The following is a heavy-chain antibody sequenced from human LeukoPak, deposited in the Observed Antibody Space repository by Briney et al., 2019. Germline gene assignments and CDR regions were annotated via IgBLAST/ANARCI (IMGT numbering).Heavy chain of an antibody. V-gene: IGHV4-61*10. D-gene: IGHD3-3*01. Sequence: SETLSLTCTVSGGSISSGSYYWSWIRQPAGKGLEWIGYIYYSGSTNYNPSLKSRVTISVDTSKNQFSLKLSSVTAADTAVYYCARGGYDFWSGYPSWFDPWGQGTLVTVSS. J-gene: IGHJ5*02. CDR2: IYYSGST. CDR3: ARGGYDFWSGYPSWFDP. CDR1: GGSISSGSYY.